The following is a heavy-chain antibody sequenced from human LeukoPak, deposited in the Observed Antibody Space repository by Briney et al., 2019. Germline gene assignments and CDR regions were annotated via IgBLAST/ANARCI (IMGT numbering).Heavy chain of an antibody. CDR2: IKQDGSEK. CDR3: ARGYCSSTSCYVNAPIDY. CDR1: GFTFSNYW. J-gene: IGHJ4*02. V-gene: IGHV3-7*01. D-gene: IGHD2-2*01. Sequence: GGSLRLSCAASGFTFSNYWMTWVRQAPGKGLEWVANIKQDGSEKYYMDSVKGRFTISRDNAQNSLYLQMNSLRAEDTAVYYCARGYCSSTSCYVNAPIDYWGQGTLVTVSS.